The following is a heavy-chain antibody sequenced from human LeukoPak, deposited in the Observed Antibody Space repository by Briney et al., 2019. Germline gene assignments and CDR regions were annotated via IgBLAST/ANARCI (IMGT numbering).Heavy chain of an antibody. Sequence: GGSLRLSCAASGFTFSSSWMNWVRQAPGKGLEWVAIIKQDGSEKLYVDSVKGRFTISRDNAKNSLYLQMNSLRAEDTAVYYCARVASRPVIDSSSWYWANGGDAFDIWGQGTMVTVSS. CDR1: GFTFSSSW. V-gene: IGHV3-7*01. CDR3: ARVASRPVIDSSSWYWANGGDAFDI. CDR2: IKQDGSEK. D-gene: IGHD6-13*01. J-gene: IGHJ3*02.